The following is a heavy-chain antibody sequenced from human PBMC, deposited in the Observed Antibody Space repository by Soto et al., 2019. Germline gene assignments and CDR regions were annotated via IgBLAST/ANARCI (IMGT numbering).Heavy chain of an antibody. CDR2: ISAYNGNT. J-gene: IGHJ4*02. CDR1: GYTFTSYG. V-gene: IGHV1-18*01. CDR3: ARVDCSSTSCPQKSGYSSGLEVGQFDY. Sequence: QVQLVQSGAEVKKPGASVKVSCKASGYTFTSYGISWVRQAPGQGLEWMGWISAYNGNTNYAQKLQGRVTMTTDTSTSTAYMELRSLRSDETDVYYSARVDCSSTSCPQKSGYSSGLEVGQFDYWGQGTLVTVSS. D-gene: IGHD2-2*01.